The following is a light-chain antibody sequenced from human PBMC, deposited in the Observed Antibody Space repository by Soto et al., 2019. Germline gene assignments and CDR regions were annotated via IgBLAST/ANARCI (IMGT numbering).Light chain of an antibody. CDR1: QSIGSN. Sequence: EIVMTQSPATLSVSPGERATLSCRASQSIGSNLAWYQQIYGQAPRLLIYGASTRATGIPARFSGSGSGTEFTLTISSLQSEDFAVYYCQQYDNSPRTFGPGTNVNIK. CDR3: QQYDNSPRT. J-gene: IGKJ3*01. CDR2: GAS. V-gene: IGKV3D-15*01.